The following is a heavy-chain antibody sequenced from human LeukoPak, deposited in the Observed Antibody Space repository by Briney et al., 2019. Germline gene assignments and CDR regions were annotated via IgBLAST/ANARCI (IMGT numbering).Heavy chain of an antibody. D-gene: IGHD3-3*01. V-gene: IGHV3-7*01. J-gene: IGHJ6*03. CDR1: GFTFSSYW. CDR2: IKQDGSEK. Sequence: GGSLRLSCAASGFTFSSYWMSWVRQAPGKGLEWVANIKQDGSEKYYVDSVEGRFTISRDNAKNSLYLQMNSLRAEDTAVYYCARDVSGYYYYYMDVWGKGTTVTVSS. CDR3: ARDVSGYYYYYMDV.